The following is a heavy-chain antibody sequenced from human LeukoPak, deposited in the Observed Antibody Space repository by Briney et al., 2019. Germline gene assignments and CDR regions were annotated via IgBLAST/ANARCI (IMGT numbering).Heavy chain of an antibody. J-gene: IGHJ4*02. D-gene: IGHD3-3*01. V-gene: IGHV4-61*02. CDR3: ARSGYSNFDY. CDR1: GGSLSSGSDY. Sequence: SETLSLTCTVSGGSLSSGSDYWSWIRQSAGKGLEWIGRINASGSTNYKPSLKSRVTISVDTSKNQFSLKLSSVTAADTAVYYCARSGYSNFDYWGQGTLVTVSS. CDR2: INASGST.